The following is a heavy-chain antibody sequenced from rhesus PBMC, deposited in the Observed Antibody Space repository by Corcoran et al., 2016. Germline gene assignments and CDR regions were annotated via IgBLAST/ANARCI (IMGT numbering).Heavy chain of an antibody. CDR3: ARQPRYSGSWNTFDY. J-gene: IGHJ4*01. CDR2: IDSSGST. V-gene: IGHV4S11*01. Sequence: QVQLQESGPGLVKPSETLSLTCAVSGGSISRRYWSWIRPAPGKGLEWIGRIDSSGSTDYNPSRKSRVTLSVDTSKNQFSLKLSSVTAADTAVYYCARQPRYSGSWNTFDYWGQGVLVTVSS. CDR1: GGSISRRY. D-gene: IGHD6-25*01.